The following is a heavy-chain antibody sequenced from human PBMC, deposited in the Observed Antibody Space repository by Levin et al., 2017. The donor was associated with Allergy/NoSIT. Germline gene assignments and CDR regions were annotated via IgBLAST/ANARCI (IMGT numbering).Heavy chain of an antibody. CDR2: ISYDGSNK. Sequence: GGSLRLSCAASVFTFRLYGLHWVRPAPGKGLEWVAVISYDGSNKYYADSVKGRFTISRDNSKNTLYLQMNSLRAEDTAVYYCAKVQVWSGPMRRYYYYGMDVWGQGTTVTVSS. J-gene: IGHJ6*02. CDR1: VFTFRLYG. CDR3: AKVQVWSGPMRRYYYYGMDV. D-gene: IGHD3-3*01. V-gene: IGHV3-30*18.